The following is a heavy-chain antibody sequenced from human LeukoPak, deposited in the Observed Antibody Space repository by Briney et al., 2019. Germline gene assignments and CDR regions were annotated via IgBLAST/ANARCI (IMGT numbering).Heavy chain of an antibody. V-gene: IGHV1-18*01. CDR3: ARDVFEGFGERVIDAFDI. CDR1: GYTFINYN. J-gene: IGHJ3*02. D-gene: IGHD3-10*01. Sequence: GASVKVSCKSSGYTFINYNIAWVRPAPGQGRAGMGWISAYNGDTNYGQKVQGRVAMTTDTSTRTAYMELRGLRSDDTAVYYCARDVFEGFGERVIDAFDIWGQGTLVTVSS. CDR2: ISAYNGDT.